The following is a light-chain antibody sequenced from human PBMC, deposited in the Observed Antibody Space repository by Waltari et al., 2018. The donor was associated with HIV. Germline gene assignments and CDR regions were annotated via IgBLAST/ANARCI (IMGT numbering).Light chain of an antibody. J-gene: IGLJ2*01. CDR1: AGAVTTKNY. V-gene: IGLV7-46*01. CDR2: DTT. CDR3: LLFFGATRV. Sequence: VVTQEPSFTVSPGGTIILTCGSSAGAVTTKNYAYWFQQKPGQAPTTLIHDTTQRHFWTPARFSGFLLGDKAALTLSGALSEDEGVYFCLLFFGATRVFGGGTMVTVL.